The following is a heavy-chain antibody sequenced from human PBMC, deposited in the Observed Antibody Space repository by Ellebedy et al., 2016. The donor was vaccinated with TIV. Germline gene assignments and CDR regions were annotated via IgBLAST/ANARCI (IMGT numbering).Heavy chain of an antibody. J-gene: IGHJ5*01. CDR3: AKELKTMLRGAYLAS. CDR2: ISGSSRTI. CDR1: GFIFSDYY. D-gene: IGHD3-10*01. V-gene: IGHV3-11*01. Sequence: PGGSLRLSCAASGFIFSDYYMTWVRQAPGKGLEWVSYISGSSRTIYYADSVKGRFTISRDNANNSLYLQMNSLRAEDTAVYYCAKELKTMLRGAYLASWGHGILVTVSS.